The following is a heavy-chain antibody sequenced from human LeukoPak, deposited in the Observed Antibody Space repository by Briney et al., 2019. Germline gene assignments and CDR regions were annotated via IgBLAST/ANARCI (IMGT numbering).Heavy chain of an antibody. CDR1: GGSISSYY. V-gene: IGHV4-59*08. CDR2: IYYSGST. Sequence: SETLSLTCTVSGGSISSYYWSWIRQPPGKGLEWIGYIYYSGSTNYSPSLKSRVTISVDTPKNQFSLKLSSVTAADTAVYYCAGSGFFFDYWGQGTLVTVSS. CDR3: AGSGFFFDY. J-gene: IGHJ4*02. D-gene: IGHD1-26*01.